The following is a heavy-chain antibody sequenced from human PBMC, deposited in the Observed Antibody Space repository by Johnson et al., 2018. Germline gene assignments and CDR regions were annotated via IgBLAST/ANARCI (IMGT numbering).Heavy chain of an antibody. D-gene: IGHD2-15*01. CDR1: GFTFSSYG. CDR2: ISYDGSNK. V-gene: IGHV3-30*03. CDR3: AREYCSGGSCYLGYYYYGMDV. Sequence: QVQLVESGGGVVQPGRSLRLSCAASGFTFSSYGMHWVRQAPGKGLEWVAVISYDGSNKYYADSVKGRFTISRDNSKNTLYLQMNSLRAEDTAVYYCAREYCSGGSCYLGYYYYGMDVWGQGTTVTVSS. J-gene: IGHJ6*02.